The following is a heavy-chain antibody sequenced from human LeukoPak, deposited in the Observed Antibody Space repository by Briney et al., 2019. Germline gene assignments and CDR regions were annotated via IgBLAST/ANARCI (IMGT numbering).Heavy chain of an antibody. CDR1: GSRFTSYW. J-gene: IGHJ4*02. V-gene: IGHV5-51*01. CDR2: IYPRDSDT. CDR3: ARLGEDYYDSSGYFDY. Sequence: GVSLQISCKGSGSRFTSYWIGWVRQMPGKGLEWMGIIYPRDSDTRYSPSFQAHVTISADKSISTAYLQWSSLKASDTAMYYCARLGEDYYDSSGYFDYWGQGTLVTVAS. D-gene: IGHD3-22*01.